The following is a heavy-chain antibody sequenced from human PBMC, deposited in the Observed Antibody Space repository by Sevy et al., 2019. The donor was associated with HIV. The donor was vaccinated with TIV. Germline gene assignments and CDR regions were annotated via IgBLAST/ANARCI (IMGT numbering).Heavy chain of an antibody. V-gene: IGHV3-30*03. D-gene: IGHD3-16*01. Sequence: GGSLRLSCAASGFTFSDYGVHWVRQTPHKGLEWVAVMSIDGNDKHYADSARGRFTISRDKSKNTLFLELNSLRHEDTAVYFCARVSTMGAMMDALDTWGQGTMVTVSS. CDR1: GFTFSDYG. J-gene: IGHJ3*02. CDR2: MSIDGNDK. CDR3: ARVSTMGAMMDALDT.